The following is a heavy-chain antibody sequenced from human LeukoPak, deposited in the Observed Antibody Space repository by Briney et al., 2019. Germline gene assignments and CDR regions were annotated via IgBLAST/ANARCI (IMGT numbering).Heavy chain of an antibody. D-gene: IGHD1-26*01. CDR3: AREVGGGATNYFDY. J-gene: IGHJ4*02. Sequence: GGSLRLSCAASGFKFSTYAMHWVRQAPGKGLDWVAVISYDGSNKDYADSVKGRFTISRDNSKDTLYLQMSSLRDEDTAVYYCAREVGGGATNYFDYWGQGTLVTVSS. CDR2: ISYDGSNK. V-gene: IGHV3-30-3*01. CDR1: GFKFSTYA.